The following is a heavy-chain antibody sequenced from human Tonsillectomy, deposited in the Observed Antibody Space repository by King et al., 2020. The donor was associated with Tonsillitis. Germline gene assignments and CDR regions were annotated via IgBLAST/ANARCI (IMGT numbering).Heavy chain of an antibody. CDR2: MNEDGSIK. Sequence: VQLVESGGGLVQPGGSLRLSCAASGFTFGTYWMTWVRQAPGKGLEWVANMNEDGSIKYHVDSVKGRFTISRDNAKNLLYLQMYSLRAEDTALYYCARGDNNSGDYWGQGTLVTVSS. D-gene: IGHD1-1*01. J-gene: IGHJ4*02. CDR1: GFTFGTYW. CDR3: ARGDNNSGDY. V-gene: IGHV3-7*03.